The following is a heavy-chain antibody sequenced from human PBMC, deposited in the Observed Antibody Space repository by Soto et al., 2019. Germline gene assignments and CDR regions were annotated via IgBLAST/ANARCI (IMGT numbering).Heavy chain of an antibody. J-gene: IGHJ4*02. CDR3: ARGGGSDSFDY. CDR1: GASITFGGYS. CDR2: INHLETT. D-gene: IGHD1-26*01. V-gene: IGHV4-30-2*01. Sequence: QLQLHESGSGLVKPSQTLSITCTVSGASITFGGYSWSWIRQTPGKGLEWIGYINHLETTFYNPCFERSLNLSIVRANNQVSLTLHSMAAAGRALYFCARGGGSDSFDYWGQGILVTVSS.